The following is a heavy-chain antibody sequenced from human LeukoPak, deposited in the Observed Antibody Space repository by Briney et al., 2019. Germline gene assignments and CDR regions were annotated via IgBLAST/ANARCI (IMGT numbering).Heavy chain of an antibody. J-gene: IGHJ6*02. V-gene: IGHV4-4*07. Sequence: PSETLSLTCTVSGGSISSYYWSWIRQPAGKGLEWIGRIYTSGSTNYNPSLKGRVTMSVDTSKNQFSLKLSSVTAADTAVYYCARDGLYYYYYGMDVWGQGTTVTVSS. CDR1: GGSISSYY. CDR3: ARDGLYYYYYGMDV. CDR2: IYTSGST.